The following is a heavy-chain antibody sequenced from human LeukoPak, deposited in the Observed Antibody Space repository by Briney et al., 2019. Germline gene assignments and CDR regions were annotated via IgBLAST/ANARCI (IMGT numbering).Heavy chain of an antibody. V-gene: IGHV4-59*08. D-gene: IGHD6-6*01. CDR2: IFYSGST. Sequence: SETLSLTCSVSGGSISSYYWTWIRQPPGEGLEYIGYIFYSGSTNYNPSLKGRVTTSVEKSRNQFSLKLNSVTAADTAVYYCARLGSSFNWFDPWGQGTLVTVSS. CDR1: GGSISSYY. J-gene: IGHJ5*02. CDR3: ARLGSSFNWFDP.